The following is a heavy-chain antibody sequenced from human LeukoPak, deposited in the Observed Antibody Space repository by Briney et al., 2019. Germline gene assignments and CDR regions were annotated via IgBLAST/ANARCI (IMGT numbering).Heavy chain of an antibody. CDR3: ARGLRQLVRSWHY. V-gene: IGHV3-48*03. D-gene: IGHD6-6*01. Sequence: GGSLRLSCAASGFTFSTYEMNWVRQAPGKGLEWVSYISSSGNTIYYTDSVKGRFTISRDNAKNSLYLQMNSLRAEDTAVYYCARGLRQLVRSWHYWGQGTLVTVSS. J-gene: IGHJ4*02. CDR2: ISSSGNTI. CDR1: GFTFSTYE.